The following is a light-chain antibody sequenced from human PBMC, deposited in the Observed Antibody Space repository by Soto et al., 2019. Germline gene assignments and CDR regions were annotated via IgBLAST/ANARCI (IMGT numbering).Light chain of an antibody. V-gene: IGKV1-39*01. Sequence: DIQMTQSPSSLSASVGDRVTITCRTSQNIIKYLNWYQQKPGKAPKFLIYGASTLQTGVPSRFSGGGSGTDFTLTISSLQPEDFATYYCQHTYTTPYTFGQGTKLDIK. CDR1: QNIIKY. CDR2: GAS. CDR3: QHTYTTPYT. J-gene: IGKJ2*01.